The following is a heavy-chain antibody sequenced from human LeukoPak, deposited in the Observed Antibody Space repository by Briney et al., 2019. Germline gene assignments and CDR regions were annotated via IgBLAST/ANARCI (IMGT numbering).Heavy chain of an antibody. CDR3: ARDMVRGVIITANWFDP. D-gene: IGHD3-10*01. J-gene: IGHJ5*02. Sequence: GASVKVSCKASGYTFTGYYMHWVRQAPGQGLEWMGWINPNSGDTNYAQKFQGRVTMTRDTSISTAYMELSRLRSDDTAVYYCARDMVRGVIITANWFDPWGQGTLVTVSS. CDR2: INPNSGDT. V-gene: IGHV1-2*02. CDR1: GYTFTGYY.